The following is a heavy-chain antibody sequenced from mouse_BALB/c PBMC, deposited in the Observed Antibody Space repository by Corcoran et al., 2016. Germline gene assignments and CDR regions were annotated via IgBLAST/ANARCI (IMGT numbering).Heavy chain of an antibody. J-gene: IGHJ4*01. D-gene: IGHD6-1*01. Sequence: QIQLAQSGPELKKPGETVKISCKASGYTFTNYGMNWVKQAPGKGLKWMGWINTYTGEPTYADDFKGRFAFSLETSASTAYLQINNLKNEDKATYFFAREPYAMDYWGQGTSVTVSS. CDR1: GYTFTNYG. CDR3: AREPYAMDY. CDR2: INTYTGEP. V-gene: IGHV9-1*02.